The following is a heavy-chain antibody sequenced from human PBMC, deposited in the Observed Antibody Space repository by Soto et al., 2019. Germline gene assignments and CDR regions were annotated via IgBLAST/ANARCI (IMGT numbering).Heavy chain of an antibody. Sequence: GGSLRLSCSASGFTFSSYAMHWVRQAPGKGLEYVSAISSNGGSTYYADSVKDRFTISRDNSKDTLYLQMSSLRAEDTAVYYCVKDYYASSGYYPRYYYHGMDVRGQGTTVTVSS. V-gene: IGHV3-64D*06. CDR1: GFTFSSYA. D-gene: IGHD3-22*01. CDR3: VKDYYASSGYYPRYYYHGMDV. J-gene: IGHJ6*02. CDR2: ISSNGGST.